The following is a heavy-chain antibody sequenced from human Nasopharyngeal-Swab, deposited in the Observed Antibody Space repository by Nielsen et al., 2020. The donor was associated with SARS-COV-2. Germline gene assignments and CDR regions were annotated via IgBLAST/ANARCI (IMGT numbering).Heavy chain of an antibody. J-gene: IGHJ4*02. D-gene: IGHD3-10*01. V-gene: IGHV3-53*01. Sequence: GESLKISCAASGCTVSSNYMSWVRQAPGKGMEWGSVIYSGGSTYYADPVTGRLPHSRDNSKNTLYLQMNSLRAEDTAVYYCARECGSGSYSYFDYWGQGTLVTVSS. CDR1: GCTVSSNY. CDR2: IYSGGST. CDR3: ARECGSGSYSYFDY.